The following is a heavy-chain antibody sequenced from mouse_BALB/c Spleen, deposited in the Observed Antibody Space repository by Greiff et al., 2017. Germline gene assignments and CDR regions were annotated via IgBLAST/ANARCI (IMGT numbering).Heavy chain of an antibody. CDR1: GYTFTSYY. CDR3: TRGLRLRFAY. Sequence: VQVVESGAELVKPGASVKLSCKASGYTFTSYYMYWVKQRPGQGLEWIGEINPSNGGTNFNEKFKSKATLTVDKSSSTAYMQLSSLTSEDSAVYYCTRGLRLRFAYWGQGTLVTVSA. J-gene: IGHJ3*01. V-gene: IGHV1S81*02. D-gene: IGHD1-2*01. CDR2: INPSNGGT.